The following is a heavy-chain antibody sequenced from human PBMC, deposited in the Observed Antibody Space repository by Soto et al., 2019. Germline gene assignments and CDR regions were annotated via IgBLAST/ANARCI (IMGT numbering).Heavy chain of an antibody. V-gene: IGHV1-69*13. Sequence: SVKVSCKASGGTFSSYAISWVRQAPGQGLEWMGGIIPIFGTANYAQKFQGRVTITADESTSTAYMELSSLRSEDTAVHYCARGLYYYDSSGLEYYYYGMDVWGQGTTVTVSS. CDR1: GGTFSSYA. CDR3: ARGLYYYDSSGLEYYYYGMDV. CDR2: IIPIFGTA. J-gene: IGHJ6*02. D-gene: IGHD3-22*01.